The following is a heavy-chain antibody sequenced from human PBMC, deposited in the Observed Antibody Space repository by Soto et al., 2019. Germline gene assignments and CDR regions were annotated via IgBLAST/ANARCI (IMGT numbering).Heavy chain of an antibody. CDR3: ARDLSLSVVVTDWFDP. Sequence: ETLSLTCAVSGYSISSGYYWGWIRQPPGKGLEWIGSIYHSGSTYYNPSLKSRVTISVDTSKNQFSLKLSSVTAADTAVYYCARDLSLSVVVTDWFDPWGQGTLVTVSS. D-gene: IGHD2-21*02. V-gene: IGHV4-38-2*02. CDR2: IYHSGST. J-gene: IGHJ5*02. CDR1: GYSISSGYY.